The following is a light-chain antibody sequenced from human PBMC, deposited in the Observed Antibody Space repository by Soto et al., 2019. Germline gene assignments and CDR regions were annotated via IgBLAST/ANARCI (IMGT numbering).Light chain of an antibody. CDR2: GAS. CDR1: QSVSTNF. CDR3: QQYGRTSWT. Sequence: EIVLTQSPGTLSLSPGEGATLSCRASQSVSTNFFAWYQQKPVQAPRLLIYGASTRATGIPDRFSGSGSGTDFTLTISRPEPEDFAVYYCQQYGRTSWTFGKGTKV. V-gene: IGKV3-20*01. J-gene: IGKJ1*01.